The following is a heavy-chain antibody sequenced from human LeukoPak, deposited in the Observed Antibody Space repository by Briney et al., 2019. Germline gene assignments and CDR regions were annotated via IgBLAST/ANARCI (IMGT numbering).Heavy chain of an antibody. J-gene: IGHJ4*02. CDR2: IYYSGST. D-gene: IGHD4-11*01. CDR1: GGSISSNSYY. V-gene: IGHV4-39*01. CDR3: ARTTVTTGCFDY. Sequence: NPSETLSLTCTVSGGSISSNSYYWGWIRQPPGKGLEWIGSIYYSGSTYYNPSLKSRVTISVDTSKNQFSLKLSSVTAADTAVYYCARTTVTTGCFDYWGRGTLVTVSS.